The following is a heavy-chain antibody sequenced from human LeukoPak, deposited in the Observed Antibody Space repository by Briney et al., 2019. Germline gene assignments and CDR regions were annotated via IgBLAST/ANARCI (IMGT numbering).Heavy chain of an antibody. V-gene: IGHV3-53*01. D-gene: IGHD3-3*01. J-gene: IGHJ4*02. Sequence: GGSLRLSCAASGFTVSSNYMSWVRQAPGKGLEWVSVIYSGGSTYYADSVKGRFTISRDNSKNTLYLQMNSLRAEDTAVYYCATGGTRITIFGVVTLDYWGQGTLVTVSS. CDR3: ATGGTRITIFGVVTLDY. CDR1: GFTVSSNY. CDR2: IYSGGST.